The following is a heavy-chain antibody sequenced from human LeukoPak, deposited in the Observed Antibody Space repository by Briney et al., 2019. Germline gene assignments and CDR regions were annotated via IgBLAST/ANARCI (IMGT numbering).Heavy chain of an antibody. CDR1: GFTFSSYG. CDR3: ARRYFDL. Sequence: GGSLRLSCAASGFTFSSYGMHWVRQAPGKGLEWVAVISYDGSNKYYADSVKGRFTISRDNSKNTLYLQMDSLRAEDTAVYYCARRYFDLWGRGTLVTVSS. V-gene: IGHV3-30*03. J-gene: IGHJ2*01. CDR2: ISYDGSNK.